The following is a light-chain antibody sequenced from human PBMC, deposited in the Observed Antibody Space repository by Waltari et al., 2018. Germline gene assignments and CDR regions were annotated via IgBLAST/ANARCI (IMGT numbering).Light chain of an antibody. J-gene: IGLJ1*01. Sequence: QSALTQPASVSGSPGQSITISCTGTSSDVGGYNYVPRYQQHPGKAPKLMIFEVYNRPPGVSDRFSGSKSGNTASLTISGLQAEDEADYYCSSRTGSSTLYVFGTGTKVTVL. CDR1: SSDVGGYNY. CDR2: EVY. V-gene: IGLV2-14*01. CDR3: SSRTGSSTLYV.